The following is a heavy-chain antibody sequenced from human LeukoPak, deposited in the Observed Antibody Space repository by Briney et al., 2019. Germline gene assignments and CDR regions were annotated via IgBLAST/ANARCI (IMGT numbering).Heavy chain of an antibody. CDR1: GFTLSSYW. Sequence: GGSLRLSCAASGFTLSSYWMYWVRQAPGKGLVWVSRIGSDGTTTNYADSVKGRFTISRDNAKNSLYLQMNSLRAEDTAVYYCASRNQYCGGDCFWAFDIWGQGTMVTVSS. V-gene: IGHV3-74*01. CDR2: IGSDGTTT. J-gene: IGHJ3*02. D-gene: IGHD2-21*02. CDR3: ASRNQYCGGDCFWAFDI.